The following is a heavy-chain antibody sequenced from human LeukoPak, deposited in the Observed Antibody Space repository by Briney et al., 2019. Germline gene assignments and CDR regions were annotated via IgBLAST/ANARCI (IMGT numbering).Heavy chain of an antibody. CDR2: VSRDGSET. V-gene: IGHV3-7*03. D-gene: IGHD6-19*01. CDR3: ARDAVPGRGGAFDY. CDR1: GFALSSHW. J-gene: IGHJ4*02. Sequence: GGSLRLSCAASGFALSSHWMTWVRQVPGRGPEWVANVSRDGSETYYLDSVKGRFTISKDNAKNSLYLQMNSLTAEDTAVYYCARDAVPGRGGAFDYWGQGILVIVSS.